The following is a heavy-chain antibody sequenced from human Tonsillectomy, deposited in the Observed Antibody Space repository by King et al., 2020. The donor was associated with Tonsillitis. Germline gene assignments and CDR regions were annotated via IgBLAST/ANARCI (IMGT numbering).Heavy chain of an antibody. D-gene: IGHD4-17*01. CDR3: ARWGTTVPQEDYYYYTAV. CDR2: IIPIFGTA. V-gene: IGHV1-69*01. CDR1: VGTVSSYA. Sequence: VQLVESGAEVKKPGSSVKVSCKASVGTVSSYAISWVRQAPGPGLEWMGGIIPIFGTANYAQKFQGSGTSNADESTSTAYMELSSLRSEDTAVYYCARWGTTVPQEDYYYYTAVWGTGTTVTVSS. J-gene: IGHJ6*03.